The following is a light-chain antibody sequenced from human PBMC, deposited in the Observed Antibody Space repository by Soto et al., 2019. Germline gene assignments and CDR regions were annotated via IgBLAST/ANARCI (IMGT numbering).Light chain of an antibody. CDR1: QNIFTY. CDR2: AAS. V-gene: IGKV1-39*01. CDR3: QHSYSSPT. J-gene: IGKJ2*01. Sequence: DIQMTQSQSSLSASVGDRVTITCRASQNIFTYLNLYQQRPGKAPNLLIYAASNLQSGVPSRFSCSGSWTDFTLTISSLQPEDFATYYCQHSYSSPTFGQGTKLEIK.